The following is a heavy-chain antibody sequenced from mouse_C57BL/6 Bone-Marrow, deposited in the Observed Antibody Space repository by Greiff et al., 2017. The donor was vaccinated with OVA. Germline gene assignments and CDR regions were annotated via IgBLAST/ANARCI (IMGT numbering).Heavy chain of an antibody. Sequence: QVQLKESGPELVKPGASVKISCKASGYSFPSYYIHWVKQRPGQGLEWIGWIYPGSGNTKYNEKFKGKATLTADTSSSTAYMQLSSLTSEDSAVYYCETAQGTTAWFAYWGQGTLVTVSA. CDR3: ETAQGTTAWFAY. D-gene: IGHD3-2*02. CDR2: IYPGSGNT. J-gene: IGHJ3*01. V-gene: IGHV1-66*01. CDR1: GYSFPSYY.